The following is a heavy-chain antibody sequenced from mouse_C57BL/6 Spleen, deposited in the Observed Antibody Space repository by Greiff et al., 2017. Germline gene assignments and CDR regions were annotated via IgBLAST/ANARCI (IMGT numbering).Heavy chain of an antibody. CDR2: IYPRSGNT. Sequence: QVHVKQSGAELARPGASVKLSCKASGYTFTSYGISWVNQRTGQGLEWIGEIYPRSGNTYYNEKFKGKATLTADKSSSTAYMELRSLTSEDTAVYFCARGAYDYIDYWGQGTTLTVSS. CDR1: GYTFTSYG. D-gene: IGHD2-3*01. J-gene: IGHJ2*01. V-gene: IGHV1-81*01. CDR3: ARGAYDYIDY.